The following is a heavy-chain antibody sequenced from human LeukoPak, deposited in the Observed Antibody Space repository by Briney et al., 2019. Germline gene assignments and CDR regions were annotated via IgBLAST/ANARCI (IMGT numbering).Heavy chain of an antibody. Sequence: SETLSLTCTVSGGSISSYYWSWIRQPPGKGLEWIGYIYHSGSTYYNPSLKSRVTISVDRSKNQFSLKLSSVTAADTAVYYCARGPRAYSGYADYWGQGTLVTVSS. CDR3: ARGPRAYSGYADY. V-gene: IGHV4-59*12. J-gene: IGHJ4*02. CDR1: GGSISSYY. D-gene: IGHD5-12*01. CDR2: IYHSGST.